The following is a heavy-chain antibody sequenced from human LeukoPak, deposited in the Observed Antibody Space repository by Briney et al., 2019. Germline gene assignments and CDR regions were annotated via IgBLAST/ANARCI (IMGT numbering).Heavy chain of an antibody. CDR3: ARERLGYCTNGVCYKGGAYYYYGMDV. CDR1: GGSISSYY. V-gene: IGHV4-4*07. CDR2: IYTSGST. Sequence: SETLSLTCTVSGGSISSYYWSWIRQPAGKGLEWIGRIYTSGSTNYNPSLKSRVTMLVDTSKNQFSLKLSSVTAAGTAVYYCARERLGYCTNGVCYKGGAYYYYGMDVWGQGTTVTVSS. J-gene: IGHJ6*02. D-gene: IGHD2-8*01.